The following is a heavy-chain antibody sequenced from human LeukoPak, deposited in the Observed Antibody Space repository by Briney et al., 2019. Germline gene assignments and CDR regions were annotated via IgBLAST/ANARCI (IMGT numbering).Heavy chain of an antibody. D-gene: IGHD3-10*01. CDR3: ARGGYWGLRGFEDY. CDR1: GDSVSSNSAA. Sequence: SQTLSLTCAISGDSVSSNSAAWNWIRQSPSRGLEWLGRTYYRSKWYNDYAVSVKSRITINPDTSKNQFSLKLSSVTAADTAVYYCARGGYWGLRGFEDYWGQGTLVTVSS. V-gene: IGHV6-1*01. CDR2: TYYRSKWYN. J-gene: IGHJ4*02.